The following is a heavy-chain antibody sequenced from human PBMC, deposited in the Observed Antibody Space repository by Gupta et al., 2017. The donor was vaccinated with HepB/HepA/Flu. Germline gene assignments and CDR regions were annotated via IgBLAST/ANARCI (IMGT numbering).Heavy chain of an antibody. J-gene: IGHJ6*02. D-gene: IGHD6-13*01. Sequence: EVQLVESGGGLVKPGGSLRLSCAASGFTFSNAWMSWVRQAPGKGLEWVGRIKSKTDGGTTDYAAPVKGRFTISRDDSKNTLYLQTNSLKTEETAVYYCTTPLGSSWYDYYYYGMDVWGQGTTVTVSS. CDR3: TTPLGSSWYDYYYYGMDV. CDR2: IKSKTDGGTT. V-gene: IGHV3-15*01. CDR1: GFTFSNAW.